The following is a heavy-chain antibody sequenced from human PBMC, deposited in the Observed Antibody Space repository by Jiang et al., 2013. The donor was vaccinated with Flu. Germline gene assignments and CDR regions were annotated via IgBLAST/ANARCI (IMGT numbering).Heavy chain of an antibody. J-gene: IGHJ6*02. CDR2: IYYSGST. D-gene: IGHD4-17*01. CDR3: ARDSHYGDLYYYYGMDV. V-gene: IGHV4-59*01. Sequence: IYYSGSTNYNPSLKSRVTISVDTSKNQFSLKLSSVTAADTAVYYCARDSHYGDLYYYYGMDVWGQGTTVTVSS.